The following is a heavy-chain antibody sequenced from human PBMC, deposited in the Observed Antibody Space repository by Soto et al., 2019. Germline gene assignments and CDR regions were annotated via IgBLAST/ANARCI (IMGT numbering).Heavy chain of an antibody. CDR2: ISSSSSTI. CDR3: ARATYYDFWSGFHNWFDP. V-gene: IGHV3-48*03. CDR1: GFTFSSYE. J-gene: IGHJ5*02. D-gene: IGHD3-3*01. Sequence: LRLSCAASGFTFSSYEMNWVRQAPGKGLEWVSYISSSSSTIYYADSVKGRFTISRDNAKNSLYLQMNSLRAEDTAVYYCARATYYDFWSGFHNWFDPWGQGTLVTVSP.